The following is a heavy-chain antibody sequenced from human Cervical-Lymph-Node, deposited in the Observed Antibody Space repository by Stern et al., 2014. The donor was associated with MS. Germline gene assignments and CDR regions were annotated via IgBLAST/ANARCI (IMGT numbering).Heavy chain of an antibody. CDR1: GYTFTHYG. Sequence: EQLVESGSELKKPGASVKVSCKASGYTFTHYGINWVRQAPGPGLEGMGWFNTNTGIPTYAQAFTGRFVFSFDASVSTAYLHISSLKADDTAIYYCARLRVGNITRDYWGPGTLVTVSS. V-gene: IGHV7-4-1*02. CDR3: ARLRVGNITRDY. J-gene: IGHJ4*02. D-gene: IGHD1-26*01. CDR2: FNTNTGIP.